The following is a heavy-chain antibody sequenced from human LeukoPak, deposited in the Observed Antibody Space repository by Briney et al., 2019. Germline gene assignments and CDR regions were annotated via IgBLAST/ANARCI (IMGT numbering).Heavy chain of an antibody. CDR1: GGSISSYY. V-gene: IGHV4-59*01. CDR2: IYYSGST. D-gene: IGHD6-13*01. J-gene: IGHJ5*02. CDR3: AREIAGYSSSWGSSFWFDP. Sequence: SETLSLTCTVSGGSISSYYWSWIRQPPGKGLEWIGYIYYSGSTNYNPSLKSRVTISVDTSKNQFSLKLSSVTAADTAVYYCAREIAGYSSSWGSSFWFDPWGQGTLVTVSS.